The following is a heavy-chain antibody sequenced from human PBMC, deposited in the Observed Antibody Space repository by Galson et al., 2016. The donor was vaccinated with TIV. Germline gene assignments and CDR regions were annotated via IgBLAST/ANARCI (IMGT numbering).Heavy chain of an antibody. J-gene: IGHJ4*02. CDR3: ARGSEHGYSYGY. Sequence: LSLTCAVSGFSISSGYHWGWIRQPPGKGLEWIGSIYHTGSTYYNPSLKSRVTISVDTSQNHFSLKLSSVTAADTAAYYCARGSEHGYSYGYWGQGTPVTVTS. V-gene: IGHV4-38-2*01. CDR1: GFSISSGYH. D-gene: IGHD5-18*01. CDR2: IYHTGST.